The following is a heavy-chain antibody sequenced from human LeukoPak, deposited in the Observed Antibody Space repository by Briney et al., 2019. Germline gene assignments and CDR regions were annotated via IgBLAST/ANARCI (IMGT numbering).Heavy chain of an antibody. CDR2: ISSSSSTI. J-gene: IGHJ4*02. CDR1: GFTFSSYS. D-gene: IGHD2-2*02. Sequence: GGSLRLSCAASGFTFSSYSMNWVRQAPGKGLEWVSYISSSSSTIYYADSVKGRFTISRDNAKNSLYLQMNSLRAEDTAVYYCARRGYCSSTSCYTAPFGQRSPLVWTFDYWGQGTLVTVSS. V-gene: IGHV3-48*01. CDR3: ARRGYCSSTSCYTAPFGQRSPLVWTFDY.